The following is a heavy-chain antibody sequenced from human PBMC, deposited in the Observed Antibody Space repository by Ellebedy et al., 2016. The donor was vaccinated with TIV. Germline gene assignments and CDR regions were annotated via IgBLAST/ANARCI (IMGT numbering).Heavy chain of an antibody. D-gene: IGHD6-19*01. J-gene: IGHJ4*02. CDR3: ARFRYTSFWHLGHNGLDY. CDR1: GFRFSDYY. V-gene: IGHV3-11*01. Sequence: GESLKISCAASGFRFSDYYMTLIRQAPGRGLEWISYISVDGGATYYADSVKGRFTISRDNAAQSLYLQINNLRADDTAVYYCARFRYTSFWHLGHNGLDYWGQGTLVSVSS. CDR2: ISVDGGAT.